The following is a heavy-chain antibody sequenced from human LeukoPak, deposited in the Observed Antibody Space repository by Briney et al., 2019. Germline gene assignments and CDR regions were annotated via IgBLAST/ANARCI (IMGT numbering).Heavy chain of an antibody. CDR3: ESSVSVATIPLAFDY. CDR2: VYASALY. J-gene: IGHJ4*02. CDR1: GGSIRSYY. Sequence: SETLSLTCTVSGGSIRSYYWSWIRQPAGKGLEWIGRVYASALYAYTASRKSSITMSVDTSKNQFYLKLSSVTAAAAAEYYYESSVSVATIPLAFDYWGQGTLVTVSS. D-gene: IGHD5-24*01. V-gene: IGHV4-4*07.